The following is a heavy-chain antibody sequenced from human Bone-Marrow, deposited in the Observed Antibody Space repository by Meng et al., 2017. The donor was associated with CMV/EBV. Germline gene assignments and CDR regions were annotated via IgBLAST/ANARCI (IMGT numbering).Heavy chain of an antibody. D-gene: IGHD2-2*03. CDR1: GYTFTGYD. Sequence: ASVKVSCKASGYTFTGYDMHWVRQAPGQGLEWMGWMNPNSGNTNYAQKFQGRVTMTRNTSISTAYMELSRLRSDDTAVYYCARSLVIVVYPAFWMDAWGQGTTVTVSS. V-gene: IGHV1-2*02. CDR2: MNPNSGNT. CDR3: ARSLVIVVYPAFWMDA. J-gene: IGHJ6*02.